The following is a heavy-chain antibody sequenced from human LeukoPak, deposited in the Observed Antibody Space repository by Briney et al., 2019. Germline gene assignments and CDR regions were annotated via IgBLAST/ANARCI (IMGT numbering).Heavy chain of an antibody. V-gene: IGHV1-2*06. Sequence: ASVKVSCKASGYTFTGYYMHWVRQAPGQGLEWMGRINPNSGGTNYAQKFQGRVTMTRDTSISTAYMELSRLRSDDTAVYYCARGAYSGYVCDYWGQGTLVTVSS. J-gene: IGHJ4*02. D-gene: IGHD5-12*01. CDR1: GYTFTGYY. CDR3: ARGAYSGYVCDY. CDR2: INPNSGGT.